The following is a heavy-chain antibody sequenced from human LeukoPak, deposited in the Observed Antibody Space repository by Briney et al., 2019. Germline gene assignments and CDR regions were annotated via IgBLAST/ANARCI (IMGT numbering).Heavy chain of an antibody. V-gene: IGHV3-23*01. CDR2: ISGSGGST. J-gene: IGHJ4*02. Sequence: GGSLRLSCAASGLTVSSNYMSWVRQAPGKGLEWVSVISGSGGSTYYADSVKGRFTISRDNSKNTLYLQMNSLRAEDTAVYYCAKAILLWFGESLYYFDYWGQGTLVTVSS. CDR1: GLTVSSNY. D-gene: IGHD3-10*01. CDR3: AKAILLWFGESLYYFDY.